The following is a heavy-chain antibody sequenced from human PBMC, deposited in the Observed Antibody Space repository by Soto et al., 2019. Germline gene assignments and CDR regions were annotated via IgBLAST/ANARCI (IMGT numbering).Heavy chain of an antibody. CDR1: GGSISSGGYS. Sequence: QLQLQESGSGLVKPSQTLSLTCAVSGGSISSGGYSWSWIRQPPGKGLEWIGYIYHSGSTYYNPSLKSRVSISVDRPKNQFSLRLSSVTAADTAVYYCAGGIAARPLGYWGQGTLVTVSS. V-gene: IGHV4-30-2*01. J-gene: IGHJ4*02. CDR2: IYHSGST. CDR3: AGGIAARPLGY. D-gene: IGHD6-6*01.